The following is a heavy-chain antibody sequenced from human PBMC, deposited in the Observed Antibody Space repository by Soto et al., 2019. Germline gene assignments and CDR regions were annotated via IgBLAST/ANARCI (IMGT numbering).Heavy chain of an antibody. CDR1: GFTVSSNY. J-gene: IGHJ4*02. CDR3: ARDYGGSGRFDY. Sequence: EVQLVESGGGLVQPGGSLRLSCAASGFTVSSNYMSWVRQAPGKGLEWVSVIYTGGSTYYADSVKGRFTISRDNSTNTLYLQLNSLRAADTAVYYCARDYGGSGRFDYWGQGTLVTVAS. V-gene: IGHV3-66*01. CDR2: IYTGGST. D-gene: IGHD4-17*01.